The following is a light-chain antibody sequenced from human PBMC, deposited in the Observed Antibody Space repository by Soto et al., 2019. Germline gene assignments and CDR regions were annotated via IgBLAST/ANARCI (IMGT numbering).Light chain of an antibody. CDR1: NIGSKS. CDR2: YDS. CDR3: QVWESGSDRYVL. Sequence: SYELTQPPSVSVAPGETARITCGGNNIGSKSVQWYQQKPGQAPVLVIYYDSNRPSGIPERFSGSNSGNTATLTISRVEAGDEADYYCQVWESGSDRYVLFGGGTKVTVL. J-gene: IGLJ2*01. V-gene: IGLV3-21*01.